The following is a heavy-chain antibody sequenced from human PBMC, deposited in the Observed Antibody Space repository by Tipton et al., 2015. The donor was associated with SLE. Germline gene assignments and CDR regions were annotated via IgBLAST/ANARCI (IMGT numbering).Heavy chain of an antibody. CDR2: TYYDGTT. D-gene: IGHD2-21*01. Sequence: TLSLTCNVSGVSVSATSFYLGWVRQSPGKRLEWIGSTYYDGTTYYSESLKSRVSISTDTSKHQFSLKVISVTAADTAVYFCARRRYCGGAKCYYFDYWGQGRLVTVSP. J-gene: IGHJ4*02. V-gene: IGHV4-39*01. CDR1: GVSVSATSFY. CDR3: ARRRYCGGAKCYYFDY.